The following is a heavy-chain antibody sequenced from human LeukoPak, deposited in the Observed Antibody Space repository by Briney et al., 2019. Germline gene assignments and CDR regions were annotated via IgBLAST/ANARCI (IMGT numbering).Heavy chain of an antibody. CDR1: GVTFSDYY. Sequence: PGGSLRLSCAASGVTFSDYYMSWIRQAPGKGLEWVSYISNSGTIISYADSVKGRFTISRDNTKNSLYLQMNSLRAEDTAVYYCARETLGVTAFDIWGQGTMVTVSS. J-gene: IGHJ3*02. CDR3: ARETLGVTAFDI. D-gene: IGHD2-21*02. CDR2: ISNSGTII. V-gene: IGHV3-11*01.